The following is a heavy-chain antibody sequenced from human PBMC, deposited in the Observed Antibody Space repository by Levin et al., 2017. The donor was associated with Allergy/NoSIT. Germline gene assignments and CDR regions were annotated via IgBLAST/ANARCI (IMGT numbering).Heavy chain of an antibody. V-gene: IGHV3-21*01. J-gene: IGHJ6*03. CDR3: AKKRGGSGYYYMDV. CDR1: GFAFSGYS. Sequence: PGGSLRLSCAASGFAFSGYSMNWARQAPGKGLEWVSAINYNSDYIYYADSVKGRFTISRDNAKNSLYLQMNSLRAEDTAVYYCAKKRGGSGYYYMDVWGKGTTVTVSS. CDR2: INYNSDYI. D-gene: IGHD6-19*01.